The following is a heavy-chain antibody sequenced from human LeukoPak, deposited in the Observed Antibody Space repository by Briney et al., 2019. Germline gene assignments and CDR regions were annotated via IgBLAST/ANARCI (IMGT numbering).Heavy chain of an antibody. D-gene: IGHD2-15*01. V-gene: IGHV4-39*01. Sequence: LETLSLTCTVSGGSIRSAPYYWGWIRQPPGKGLEWIGSVYYSGSTYSNVSLKSRVTISVDTSKNQFSLKLSSVTAADTAVYYCVRTRSCTASSCGSYGMDVWGQGTTVTVSS. CDR3: VRTRSCTASSCGSYGMDV. J-gene: IGHJ6*02. CDR2: VYYSGST. CDR1: GGSIRSAPYY.